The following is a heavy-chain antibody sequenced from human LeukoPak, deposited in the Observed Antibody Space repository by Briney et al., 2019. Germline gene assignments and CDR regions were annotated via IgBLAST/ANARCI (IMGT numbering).Heavy chain of an antibody. CDR3: ARDYCSGGSCYSYDAFDI. CDR1: GFSFSNFG. J-gene: IGHJ3*02. V-gene: IGHV3-33*01. CDR2: IWYDGSNK. Sequence: GGSLRLSCAASGFSFSNFGMHWVRQAPGKGLEWVAVIWYDGSNKYYADSVKGRFTISRDNSKNTLYLQMNSLRAEDTAVYYCARDYCSGGSCYSYDAFDIWGQGTMVTVSS. D-gene: IGHD2-15*01.